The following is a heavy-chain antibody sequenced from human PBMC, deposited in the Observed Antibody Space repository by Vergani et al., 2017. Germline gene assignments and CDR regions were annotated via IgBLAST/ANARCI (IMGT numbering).Heavy chain of an antibody. CDR2: IYYSGST. V-gene: IGHV4-61*01. CDR1: GGSVSSVSYY. D-gene: IGHD7-27*01. Sequence: QVQLQESGPGLVKPSETLSLTCTVSGGSVSSVSYYWSWIRQPPGKGLEWIGYIYYSGSTNYNPSLKSRVTISVDTSKNQFSLKLSSVTAEDTAVYYCARDHTGAMDVWGQGTTVTVSS. CDR3: ARDHTGAMDV. J-gene: IGHJ6*02.